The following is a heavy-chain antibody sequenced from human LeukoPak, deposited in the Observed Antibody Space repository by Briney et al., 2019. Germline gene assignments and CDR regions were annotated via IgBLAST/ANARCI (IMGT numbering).Heavy chain of an antibody. CDR3: ARVPRYCSGGSCYSVVDY. J-gene: IGHJ4*02. Sequence: SETLSLTCAVYGGSFSGYYWSWIRQPPGKGLEWIGEINHSGSTNYNPSLKSRVTISVDTSKNQFSLKLSSVTAADTAVYYCARVPRYCSGGSCYSVVDYWGQGTLVTVSS. V-gene: IGHV4-34*01. D-gene: IGHD2-15*01. CDR2: INHSGST. CDR1: GGSFSGYY.